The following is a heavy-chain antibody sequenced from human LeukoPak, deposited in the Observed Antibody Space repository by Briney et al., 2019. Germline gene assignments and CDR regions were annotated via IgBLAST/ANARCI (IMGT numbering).Heavy chain of an antibody. Sequence: SETLSLTCVVYGGSFSGYYWSWICQPPGKGLEWIGEINHSGSTNYNPSLKSRVTKSVDTSKNQFSLKLSSVTAADTAVYYCARHSNWNGGVDWFDPWGQGTQVTVSS. D-gene: IGHD1-20*01. CDR1: GGSFSGYY. CDR2: INHSGST. J-gene: IGHJ5*02. CDR3: ARHSNWNGGVDWFDP. V-gene: IGHV4-34*01.